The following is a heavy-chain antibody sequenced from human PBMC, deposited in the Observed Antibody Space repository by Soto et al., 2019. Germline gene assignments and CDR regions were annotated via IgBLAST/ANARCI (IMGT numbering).Heavy chain of an antibody. CDR2: IYYSGSS. V-gene: IGHV4-39*02. D-gene: IGHD3-10*01. CDR1: GGSISSSSYY. Sequence: PSETLPLTGTVSGGSISSSSYYGGWIRQPPGKGLEWSGGIYYSGSSYYNPSLKSRVTISVDTAKHPFPLNLSSVTAAATAVYYCASPAAATTMVRGVHAIQIYYWGQGTLVTVSS. CDR3: ASPAAATTMVRGVHAIQIYY. J-gene: IGHJ4*02.